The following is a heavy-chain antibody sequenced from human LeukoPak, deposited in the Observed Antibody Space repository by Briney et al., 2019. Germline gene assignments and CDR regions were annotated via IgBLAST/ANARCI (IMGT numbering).Heavy chain of an antibody. CDR1: VFTFSRFA. CDR2: ISGDGGKT. Sequence: GGSLRLSCAASVFTFSRFAMNWVRQAPGKGLEWVSVISGDGGKTYYSDSVKGRFTISRDNSKNTLYLQMNSLRAEDTAVYYCAKVGGSYSLDYWGQGTLVTVSS. V-gene: IGHV3-23*01. CDR3: AKVGGSYSLDY. D-gene: IGHD1-26*01. J-gene: IGHJ4*02.